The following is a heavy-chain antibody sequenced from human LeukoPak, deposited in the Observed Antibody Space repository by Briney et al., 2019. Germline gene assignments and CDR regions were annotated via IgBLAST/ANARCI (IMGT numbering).Heavy chain of an antibody. J-gene: IGHJ4*02. CDR3: ATGDGYNSFDY. CDR1: GGSFSSYY. D-gene: IGHD5-24*01. Sequence: SETLSLTCTVSGGSFSSYYWSWIRHPAGKGLEWIGRIYTSGSTNYNSSLKSRVTMSVDTSKNQVSLKLSSVTAADTAVYYCATGDGYNSFDYWGQGTLVTVSS. CDR2: IYTSGST. V-gene: IGHV4-4*07.